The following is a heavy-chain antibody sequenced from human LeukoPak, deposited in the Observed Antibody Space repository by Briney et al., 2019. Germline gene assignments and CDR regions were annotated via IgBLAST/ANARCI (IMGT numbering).Heavy chain of an antibody. V-gene: IGHV3-30*04. CDR2: ISYDASQT. J-gene: IGHJ4*02. CDR1: GFSFSSYP. CDR3: VRAGRDGYNQIDY. D-gene: IGHD5-24*01. Sequence: GGSLRLSCVASGFSFSSYPMHWVRQTPGKGLESLAVISYDASQTHYASSVKDRFTISRDNPRNTLYLQMNSLRGDDTAVYYCVRAGRDGYNQIDYWGQGILVTVSS.